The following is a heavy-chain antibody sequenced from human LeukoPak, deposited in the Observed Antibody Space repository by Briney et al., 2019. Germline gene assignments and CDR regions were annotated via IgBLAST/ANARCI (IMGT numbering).Heavy chain of an antibody. V-gene: IGHV4-59*01. J-gene: IGHJ5*02. Sequence: SETLSLTCTVSGGSISTYYWSWIRQPPGKGLEWIGYIYYTGSTSYNPSLKSRVTMSLDASKNQFSLELNSVTPADTAVYYCARGGNYWPQWWFDPWGRGTLVSASS. CDR2: IYYTGST. CDR1: GGSISTYY. D-gene: IGHD1-26*01. CDR3: ARGGNYWPQWWFDP.